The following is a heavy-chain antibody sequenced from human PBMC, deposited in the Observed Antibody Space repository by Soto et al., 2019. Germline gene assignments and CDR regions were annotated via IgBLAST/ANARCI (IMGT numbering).Heavy chain of an antibody. D-gene: IGHD2-2*01. CDR2: ITGSGGRT. J-gene: IGHJ6*02. Sequence: GGSLRLSCAASGVTCTKYAMAWVRQAPEKGLEWVSGITGSGGRTYYADSVKGRFTISRDNSKNTLYLQMNSLRAEDTAVYYCAKDRPPVVVPAAMKAGMDVGGQGTTVTVSS. CDR3: AKDRPPVVVPAAMKAGMDV. CDR1: GVTCTKYA. V-gene: IGHV3-23*01.